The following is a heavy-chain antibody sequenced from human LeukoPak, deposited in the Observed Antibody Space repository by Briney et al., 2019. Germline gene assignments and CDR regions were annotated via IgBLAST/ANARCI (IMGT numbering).Heavy chain of an antibody. Sequence: GTLSLTCAVSGGSISSSNWWSWVRQVPGTGLEWVANIKQDGSDRNYVTSVRGRFTISRDNAESSLYLQMNSLRAEDTALYYCVRNLAVAGTCFDSWGQGTLVTVSS. V-gene: IGHV3-7*03. J-gene: IGHJ4*02. CDR2: IKQDGSDR. CDR1: GGSISSSNW. D-gene: IGHD6-19*01. CDR3: VRNLAVAGTCFDS.